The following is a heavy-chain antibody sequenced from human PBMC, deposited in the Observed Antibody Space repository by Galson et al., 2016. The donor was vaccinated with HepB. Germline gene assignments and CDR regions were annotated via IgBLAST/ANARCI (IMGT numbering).Heavy chain of an antibody. CDR1: GDSISNTHW. CDR2: IYHSGTA. V-gene: IGHV4-4*02. Sequence: ATLSLTCAVSGDSISNTHWWRRVRPPPGKGLEWLGEIYHSGTANYNPSHKSLVTIAVDKSRNQFSLTLTSVTAADTAVYYCARVYYDLSDKKEDFWGQGTLVTVSS. J-gene: IGHJ4*02. D-gene: IGHD3-22*01. CDR3: ARVYYDLSDKKEDF.